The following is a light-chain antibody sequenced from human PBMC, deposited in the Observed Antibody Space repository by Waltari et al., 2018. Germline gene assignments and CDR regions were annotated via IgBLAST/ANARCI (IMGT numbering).Light chain of an antibody. V-gene: IGLV1-51*02. Sequence: QSVLTQPPSVPAAPGQRVTIPCSGGSSNIGNNYVFWYRQLPGTAPKLLIYENTERPPGIPGRFSGSKSGTSATLDITGLQAGDEADYYCGTWDSSLSGAVFGGGTHLTVL. CDR1: SSNIGNNY. CDR2: ENT. J-gene: IGLJ7*01. CDR3: GTWDSSLSGAV.